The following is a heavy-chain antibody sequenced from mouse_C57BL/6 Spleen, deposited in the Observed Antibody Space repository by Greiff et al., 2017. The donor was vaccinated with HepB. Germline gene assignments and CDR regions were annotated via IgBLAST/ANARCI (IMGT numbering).Heavy chain of an antibody. J-gene: IGHJ3*01. V-gene: IGHV8-8*01. CDR2: IWWDDDK. CDR3: ARAPYYSNYAWFAY. D-gene: IGHD2-5*01. CDR1: GFSLSTFGMG. Sequence: QVTLKVCGPGILQPSQTLSLTCSFSGFSLSTFGMGVGWIRQPSGKGLEWLAHIWWDDDKYYNPALKSRLTISKDTSKNQVFLKIANVDTADTATYYCARAPYYSNYAWFAYWGQGTLVTVSA.